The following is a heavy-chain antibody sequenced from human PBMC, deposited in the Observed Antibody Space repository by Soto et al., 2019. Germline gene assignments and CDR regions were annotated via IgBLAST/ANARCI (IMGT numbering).Heavy chain of an antibody. CDR3: AGGATGRAPFQH. V-gene: IGHV3-15*01. Sequence: GGSLRLSCAASGFTFSNAWMSWVRQAPGKGLEWVGRIKSKTDGGTTDYAASVKGRFTISRDDSKNLMYLKMSSLKTEDTAVYYCAGGATGRAPFQHWGQGTLVTVSS. J-gene: IGHJ1*01. D-gene: IGHD1-1*01. CDR1: GFTFSNAW. CDR2: IKSKTDGGTT.